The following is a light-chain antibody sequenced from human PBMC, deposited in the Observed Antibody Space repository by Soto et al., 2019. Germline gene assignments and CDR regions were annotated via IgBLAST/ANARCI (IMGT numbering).Light chain of an antibody. J-gene: IGLJ2*01. Sequence: QSVLTQPPSVSGAPGQRVTISCTGSSSNIGAGYDVHWYQQLPGTAPKLLIYGNSNRPSGVPDRFSGSKSGTSASRAITGLQAEDEAGYYCQSYDSSLSGVVFGGGTQLTVL. CDR2: GNS. CDR3: QSYDSSLSGVV. V-gene: IGLV1-40*01. CDR1: SSNIGAGYD.